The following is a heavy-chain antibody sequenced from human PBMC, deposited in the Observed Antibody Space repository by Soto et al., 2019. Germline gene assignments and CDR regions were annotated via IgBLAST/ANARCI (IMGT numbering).Heavy chain of an antibody. CDR3: ARAQAWGYYYASSGLLGAFDI. CDR2: INSDGSST. V-gene: IGHV3-74*01. CDR1: GFTFSSYW. J-gene: IGHJ3*02. Sequence: PGGSLRLSCAASGFTFSSYWMHWVRQAPGKGLVWVSRINSDGSSTSYADSVKGRSTISRDNAKNTLYLQMNSLRAEDTAVYYCARAQAWGYYYASSGLLGAFDIWGQGTMVTVSS. D-gene: IGHD3-22*01.